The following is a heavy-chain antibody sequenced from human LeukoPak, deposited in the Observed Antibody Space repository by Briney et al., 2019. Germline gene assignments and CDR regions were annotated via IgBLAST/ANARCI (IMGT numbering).Heavy chain of an antibody. V-gene: IGHV3-30*04. CDR1: GFTFSSYA. CDR3: ARDNPWFDP. Sequence: GRSLRLSCAASGFTFSSYAMHWVRQAPGKGLEWVAVISYDGSNKYYADSVKGRFTISRDNSKNTLYPQMNSLRAEDTAVYYCARDNPWFDPWGQGTLVTVSS. J-gene: IGHJ5*02. CDR2: ISYDGSNK.